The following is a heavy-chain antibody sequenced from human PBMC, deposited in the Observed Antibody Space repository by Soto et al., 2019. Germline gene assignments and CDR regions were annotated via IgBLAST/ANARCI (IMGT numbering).Heavy chain of an antibody. CDR2: MNPNSGNT. V-gene: IGHV1-8*01. Sequence: ALVKVSFNAAGYSLTSYDINWVRQATGQGLEWMGWMNPNSGNTGYAQKFQGRVTMTRNTSISTAYMELSSLRSEDTAVYYCARGRFLEWLLHYWGQGTLVTAPQ. CDR1: GYSLTSYD. CDR3: ARGRFLEWLLHY. J-gene: IGHJ4*02. D-gene: IGHD3-3*01.